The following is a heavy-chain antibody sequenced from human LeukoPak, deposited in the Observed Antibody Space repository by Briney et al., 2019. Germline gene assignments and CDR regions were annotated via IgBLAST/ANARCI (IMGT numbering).Heavy chain of an antibody. CDR2: IKSKTDGGTT. CDR3: TTDQYSGTMTFDH. V-gene: IGHV3-15*01. D-gene: IGHD3-22*01. J-gene: IGHJ4*02. Sequence: GGSLRLSCAACGFTFSNAWMNWVRQAPGKGLEWVGRIKSKTDGGTTDYAAPVKGRFTISRDDSKNTLYLQMNSPKTEDTAIYYCTTDQYSGTMTFDHWGQGTLVTVSS. CDR1: GFTFSNAW.